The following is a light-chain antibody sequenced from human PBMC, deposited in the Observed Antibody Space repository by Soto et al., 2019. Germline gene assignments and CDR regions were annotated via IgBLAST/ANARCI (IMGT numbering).Light chain of an antibody. Sequence: DIQMTQSPSTLSTSVGDSVTITCRASLSIRKRLAWDQQTPGKATKLLMYKASSLDTWVTSRFSGSGFVTEFDLCISRLQPDDFASYYGQQYGMSSPWTFGQGTKVEL. V-gene: IGKV1-5*03. CDR3: QQYGMSSPWT. CDR2: KAS. CDR1: LSIRKR. J-gene: IGKJ1*01.